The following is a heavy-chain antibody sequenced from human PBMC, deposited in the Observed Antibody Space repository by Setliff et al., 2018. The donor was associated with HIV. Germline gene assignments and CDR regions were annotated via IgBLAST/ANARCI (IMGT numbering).Heavy chain of an antibody. D-gene: IGHD3-3*01. Sequence: PSETLSLTCSVSGYSISSGYYWGWIRQPPGKGLEWIGSIYHSGSTFYNSSLRSRVTISIDTSKNQFSLKVTSVTAADTAVYYCARDRGYNFWDEVLGNWFDPWGQGTLVTVSS. CDR3: ARDRGYNFWDEVLGNWFDP. CDR2: IYHSGST. V-gene: IGHV4-38-2*02. J-gene: IGHJ5*02. CDR1: GYSISSGYY.